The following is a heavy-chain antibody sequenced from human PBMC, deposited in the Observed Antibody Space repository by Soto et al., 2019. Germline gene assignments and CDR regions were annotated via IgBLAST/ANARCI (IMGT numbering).Heavy chain of an antibody. CDR1: GGTFSSYA. J-gene: IGHJ6*02. CDR2: IIPIFGTA. Sequence: SVKVSCKASGGTFSSYAISWVRQAPGQGLEWMGGIIPIFGTANYAQKFQGRVTITADKSTSTAYMELSSLRSEDTAVYYCARAEYSTRYYYYGMDVWGQGTTVTVPS. CDR3: ARAEYSTRYYYYGMDV. V-gene: IGHV1-69*06. D-gene: IGHD6-6*01.